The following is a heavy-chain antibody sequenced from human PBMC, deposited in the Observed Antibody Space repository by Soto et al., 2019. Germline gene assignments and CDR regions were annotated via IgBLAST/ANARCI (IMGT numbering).Heavy chain of an antibody. J-gene: IGHJ4*02. V-gene: IGHV1-18*01. CDR2: ISAHNGNT. Sequence: QIHLVQSGAEVKKPGASVKVSCKGSGYGFTTYGITWVRQAPGQGLEWMAWISAHNGNTNYAQKLQGRVTVTRDTSTSTADMELRRLRSDDTAVYYCARGRYGDYWGQGALVPVSS. CDR1: GYGFTTYG. D-gene: IGHD1-1*01. CDR3: ARGRYGDY.